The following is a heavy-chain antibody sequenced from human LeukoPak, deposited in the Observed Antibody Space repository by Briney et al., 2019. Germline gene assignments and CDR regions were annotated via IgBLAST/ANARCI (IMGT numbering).Heavy chain of an antibody. CDR2: ISSSSTYI. Sequence: PGGSLRLSCAASGLTVSSYSMNWVRQAPGKGLEWVSSISSSSTYIYYADSVKGRFSISRDNAKKSLYLQMNSLRAEDTAVYYCAINGFSSGWYEPYYFDNWGQGTLVTVSS. CDR1: GLTVSSYS. V-gene: IGHV3-21*01. D-gene: IGHD6-19*01. CDR3: AINGFSSGWYEPYYFDN. J-gene: IGHJ4*02.